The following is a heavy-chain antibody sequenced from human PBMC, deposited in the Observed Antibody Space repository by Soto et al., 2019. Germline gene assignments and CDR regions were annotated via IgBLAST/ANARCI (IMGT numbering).Heavy chain of an antibody. CDR3: AKSPNFYCSSPNCYKYYFDR. J-gene: IGHJ4*02. CDR1: GFTFNTYG. D-gene: IGHD2-2*02. V-gene: IGHV3-30*18. CDR2: ISYDGSEK. Sequence: GGSLRLSCAASGFTFNTYGMHWVRQAPGKGLEWVAVISYDGSEKYYVDSVKGRFTISKDSSKNTLYLQMNSLRPEDTAVYYCAKSPNFYCSSPNCYKYYFDRWGQGTRVTVSS.